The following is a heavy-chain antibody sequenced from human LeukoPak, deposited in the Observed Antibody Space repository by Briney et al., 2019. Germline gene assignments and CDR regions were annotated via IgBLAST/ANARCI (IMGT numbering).Heavy chain of an antibody. D-gene: IGHD3-9*01. CDR1: AYTFTDYY. Sequence: ASVKVSCKVSAYTFTDYYMHWVQQAPGKGLEWMGLVDPEDGETIYAEKFQGRVTITADTSTDTAYMELSSLRSEDTAVYYCAQVSRYFDPPGNYWVQGTLVTVSS. CDR2: VDPEDGET. CDR3: AQVSRYFDPPGNY. J-gene: IGHJ4*02. V-gene: IGHV1-69-2*01.